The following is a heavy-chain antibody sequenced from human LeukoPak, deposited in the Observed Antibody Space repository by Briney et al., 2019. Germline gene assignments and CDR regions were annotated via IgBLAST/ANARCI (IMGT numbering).Heavy chain of an antibody. V-gene: IGHV1-8*03. CDR3: ARGRLSQDSSGYYFGYYYYYYMDV. D-gene: IGHD3-22*01. Sequence: ASVKVSCKASGYTFTSYDINWVRQATGQGLEWMGWMNPNSGNTGYAQKFQGRVTITRNTSISTAYMELSSLRSEDTAVYYCARGRLSQDSSGYYFGYYYYYYMDVWGKGTTVTVSS. CDR1: GYTFTSYD. J-gene: IGHJ6*03. CDR2: MNPNSGNT.